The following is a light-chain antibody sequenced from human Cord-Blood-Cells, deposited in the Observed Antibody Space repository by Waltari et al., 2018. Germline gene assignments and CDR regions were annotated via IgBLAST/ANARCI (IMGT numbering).Light chain of an antibody. J-gene: IGKJ2*01. Sequence: DIVMTQSPDSLAVSLGERATINCKYSQSVLYSSNNKNYLAWYQQKPGQHPKLLIYWASTRESGVPDRFSGSGSGTDFTLTISSLQAEDVAVYYCQQYYSTPPTFGQGTKLEIK. CDR1: QSVLYSSNNKNY. CDR3: QQYYSTPPT. V-gene: IGKV4-1*01. CDR2: WAS.